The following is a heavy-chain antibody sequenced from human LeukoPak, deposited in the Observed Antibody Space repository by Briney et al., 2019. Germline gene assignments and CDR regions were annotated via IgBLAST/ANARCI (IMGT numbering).Heavy chain of an antibody. CDR2: ISNDGIDK. CDR1: GFIFTDYG. J-gene: IGHJ4*02. D-gene: IGHD3-10*02. Sequence: GGSLRLSCAASGFIFTDYGMHWVRQAPGKGPEWVAVISNDGIDKYYADSVKGRFTISRDNSKNTLYLQMNSLRAEDTAVYYCAKVAATLFGFFDFWGQGTLVTVSS. V-gene: IGHV3-30*18. CDR3: AKVAATLFGFFDF.